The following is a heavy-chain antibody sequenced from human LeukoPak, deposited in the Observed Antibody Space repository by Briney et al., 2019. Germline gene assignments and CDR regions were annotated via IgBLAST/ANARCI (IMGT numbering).Heavy chain of an antibody. CDR1: GFTFSSYG. CDR2: IRSKAYGGTT. J-gene: IGHJ6*03. D-gene: IGHD6-13*01. Sequence: QPGGSLRLSCAASGFTFSSYGMSWVRQAPGKGLEWVGFIRSKAYGGTTEYAASVKGRFTISRDDSKSIAYLQMNSLKTEDTAVYYCTRVSNSSSWFWPYYYYMDVWGKGTTVTISS. CDR3: TRVSNSSSWFWPYYYYMDV. V-gene: IGHV3-49*04.